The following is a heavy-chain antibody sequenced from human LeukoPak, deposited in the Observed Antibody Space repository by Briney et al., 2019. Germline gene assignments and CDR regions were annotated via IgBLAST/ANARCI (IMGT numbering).Heavy chain of an antibody. CDR2: INPNSGGT. D-gene: IGHD3-22*01. V-gene: IGHV1-2*02. J-gene: IGHJ3*02. Sequence: ASVKVSCNASGYTFTGYYMHWVRQAPGQGLEWMGWINPNSGGTNYAQKFQGRVTMTRDTSISTAYMELSRLRSDDTAVYYCARDLGAYYYDSSGSQPGDAFDIWGQGTMVTVSS. CDR3: ARDLGAYYYDSSGSQPGDAFDI. CDR1: GYTFTGYY.